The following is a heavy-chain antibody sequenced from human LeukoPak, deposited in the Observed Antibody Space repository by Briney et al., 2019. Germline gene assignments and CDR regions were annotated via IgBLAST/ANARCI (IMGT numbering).Heavy chain of an antibody. CDR3: ARSTYGVSGDAFDI. J-gene: IGHJ3*02. CDR1: GYTFTGYY. D-gene: IGHD4-17*01. V-gene: IGHV1-2*04. CDR2: INPNSGGT. Sequence: GASVKVPCKASGYTFTGYYMHWVRQAPGQGLEWMGWINPNSGGTNYAQKFQGWVTMTRDTSISTAYMELSRLRSDDTAVYYCARSTYGVSGDAFDIWGQGTMVTVSS.